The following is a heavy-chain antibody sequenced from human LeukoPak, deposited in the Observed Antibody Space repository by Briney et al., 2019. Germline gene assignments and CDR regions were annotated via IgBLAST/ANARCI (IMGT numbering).Heavy chain of an antibody. D-gene: IGHD2-15*01. J-gene: IGHJ4*02. CDR3: ARVACSGGSCYAGASYYFDY. Sequence: SETLSLTCAVSGYSISSGYYWSWIRQPPGKGLEWIGYIYYSGSTNYNPSLKSRVTISVDTSKNQFPLKLSSVTAADTAVYYCARVACSGGSCYAGASYYFDYWGQGTLVTVSS. V-gene: IGHV4-61*01. CDR2: IYYSGST. CDR1: GYSISSGYY.